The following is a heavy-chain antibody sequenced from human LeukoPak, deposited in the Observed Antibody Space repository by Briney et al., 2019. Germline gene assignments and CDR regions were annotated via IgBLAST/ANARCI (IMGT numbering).Heavy chain of an antibody. CDR3: ASPLRSGSYTPNFDY. V-gene: IGHV1-2*02. D-gene: IGHD1-26*01. CDR2: INPNSGGT. Sequence: VASVTVSCKASGYTFTGYYMHWVRQAPGQGLEWMGWINPNSGGTNYAQKFQGRVTMTRDTSISTAYMELSRLRSDDTAVYYCASPLRSGSYTPNFDYWGQGTLVTVSS. J-gene: IGHJ4*02. CDR1: GYTFTGYY.